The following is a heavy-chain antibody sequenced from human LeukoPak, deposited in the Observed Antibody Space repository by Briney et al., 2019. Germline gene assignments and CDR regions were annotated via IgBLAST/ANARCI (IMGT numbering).Heavy chain of an antibody. CDR3: ARGGFVWFGELLGY. CDR1: GYTFTSYD. J-gene: IGHJ4*02. Sequence: ASVKVSCKASGYTFTSYDINWVRQATGQGLEWMGWMNPNSGNTGYAQKFQGRVTMTRNTSISTAYMELGSLRSEDTAVYYCARGGFVWFGELLGYWGQGTLVTVSS. V-gene: IGHV1-8*01. CDR2: MNPNSGNT. D-gene: IGHD3-10*01.